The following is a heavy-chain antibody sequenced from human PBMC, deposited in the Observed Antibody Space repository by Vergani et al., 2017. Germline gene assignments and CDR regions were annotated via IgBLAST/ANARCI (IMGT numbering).Heavy chain of an antibody. J-gene: IGHJ5*02. Sequence: QLHLQESVPGLVKPSETLSLTCHVFGVSVTAYNCNWIRQAPGKGLEWIGSLSTTGGATHASHNPSLKSRVSISVDTSKSQFSLRLTSVTAADSAIYYCAGDTHSWQRADRWGQGLLVSVSS. D-gene: IGHD6-13*01. CDR1: GVSVTAYN. CDR2: LSTTGGA. CDR3: AGDTHSWQRADR. V-gene: IGHV4-59*02.